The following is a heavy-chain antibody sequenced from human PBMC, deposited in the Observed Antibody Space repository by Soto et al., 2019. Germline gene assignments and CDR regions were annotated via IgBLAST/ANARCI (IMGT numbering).Heavy chain of an antibody. CDR2: INPYNGNT. CDR3: ARVKYDFWSGYPNWFDP. J-gene: IGHJ5*02. CDR1: GYTFTTYG. Sequence: ASVKVSCKTSGYTFTTYGVSWVRQAPGQGLEWMGWINPYNGNTNYAQKLQGRLTLTTDTSTNTAYMELRSLRSDDTAVYYCARVKYDFWSGYPNWFDPWGQGTLVTVSS. D-gene: IGHD3-3*01. V-gene: IGHV1-18*01.